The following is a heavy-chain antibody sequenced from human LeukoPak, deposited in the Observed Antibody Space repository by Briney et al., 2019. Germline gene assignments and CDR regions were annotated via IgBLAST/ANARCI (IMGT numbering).Heavy chain of an antibody. Sequence: SETLSLTCTVSGDSITSDSYFWAWIRQPPGKGLEWLGSVYYNGDTYYNPSLKSRVIISADTSKNQFSLKLTSVTAADTAAYYCARGPNTAGNYRAFDLWGQGTKVTVSS. CDR1: GDSITSDSYF. CDR3: ARGPNTAGNYRAFDL. CDR2: VYYNGDT. J-gene: IGHJ3*01. D-gene: IGHD4-11*01. V-gene: IGHV4-39*07.